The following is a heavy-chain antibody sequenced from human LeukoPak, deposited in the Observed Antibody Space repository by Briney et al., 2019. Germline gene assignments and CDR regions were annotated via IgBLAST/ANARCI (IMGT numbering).Heavy chain of an antibody. CDR3: AGGETVVPAAIQPPNSYYYYGMDV. J-gene: IGHJ6*02. D-gene: IGHD2-2*02. V-gene: IGHV4-34*01. Sequence: PSETLSLTCAVYGGSFSGYYWSWIRQPPGKGLEWIGEINHSGSTNYNPSLKSRVTISVDTSKNQFSLKLSSVTAADTAVYYCAGGETVVPAAIQPPNSYYYYGMDVWGQGTTVTVSS. CDR1: GGSFSGYY. CDR2: INHSGST.